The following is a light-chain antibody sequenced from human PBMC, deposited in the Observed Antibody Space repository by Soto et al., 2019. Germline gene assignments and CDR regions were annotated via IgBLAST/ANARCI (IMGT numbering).Light chain of an antibody. CDR2: DAS. V-gene: IGLV3-21*02. CDR1: KIGSKI. Sequence: SSQLTQPPSLSVAPGQTARITCGGDKIGSKIVHWYRQRPGQAPVAVVFDASDRPSGIPDRISASRSGDTATLTISRVDAGDEADYYCQVWASTDEFFVFGSGTKVNVL. CDR3: QVWASTDEFFV. J-gene: IGLJ1*01.